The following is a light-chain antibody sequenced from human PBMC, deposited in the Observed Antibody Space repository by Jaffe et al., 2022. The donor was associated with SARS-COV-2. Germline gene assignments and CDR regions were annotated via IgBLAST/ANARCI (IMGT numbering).Light chain of an antibody. V-gene: IGKV1-39*01. J-gene: IGKJ1*01. Sequence: DIRMTQSPSSLSASVGDRVTITCRASQSISNSLNWYQQKPGKAPKLLIFAASSLQSGVPLRFSGSGSGTDFTLTISSLQPEDFATYYCQQCRSAPWTFGQGTRVEIK. CDR2: AAS. CDR1: QSISNS. CDR3: QQCRSAPWT.